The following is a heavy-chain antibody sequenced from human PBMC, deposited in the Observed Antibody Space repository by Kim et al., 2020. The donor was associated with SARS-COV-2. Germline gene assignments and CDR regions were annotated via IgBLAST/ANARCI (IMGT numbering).Heavy chain of an antibody. V-gene: IGHV4-38-2*02. CDR1: GYSISSGYY. CDR2: IYHSGST. D-gene: IGHD3-10*01. J-gene: IGHJ4*02. CDR3: ARDLWFGDKNPIDY. Sequence: SETLSLTCTVSGYSISSGYYWGWIRQPPGKGLEWIGSIYHSGSTYYNPSLKSRVTISVDTSKNQFSLKLSSVTAADTAVYYCARDLWFGDKNPIDYWGQGTLVTVSS.